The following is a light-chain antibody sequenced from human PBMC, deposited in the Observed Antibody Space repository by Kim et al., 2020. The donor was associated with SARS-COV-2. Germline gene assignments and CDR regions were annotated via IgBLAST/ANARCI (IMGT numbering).Light chain of an antibody. CDR3: QQTNIFPLT. V-gene: IGKV1-12*01. Sequence: SASVGDRVTITCRASQGVSRSLAWYQQRPVKAPKLLIYAASSLQTGVPSRFSGSGSGTDFTLTISSLQPEDFATYFCQQTNIFPLTFGGGTKLEI. CDR1: QGVSRS. J-gene: IGKJ4*01. CDR2: AAS.